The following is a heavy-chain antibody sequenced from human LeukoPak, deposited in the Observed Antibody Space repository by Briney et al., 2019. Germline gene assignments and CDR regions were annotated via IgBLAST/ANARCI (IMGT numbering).Heavy chain of an antibody. V-gene: IGHV3-21*01. CDR2: IFSRSESI. J-gene: IGHJ4*02. Sequence: PGGSLRLSCAASGFTFCAYTINWVRHAPGGGLEWVSCIFSRSESILYADSVKGRFTISRDNAKNSLYLQMDSLRVEDTAVYYCARDFFHSSDSRPFDYWGQGTLVTVSS. D-gene: IGHD3-22*01. CDR1: GFTFCAYT. CDR3: ARDFFHSSDSRPFDY.